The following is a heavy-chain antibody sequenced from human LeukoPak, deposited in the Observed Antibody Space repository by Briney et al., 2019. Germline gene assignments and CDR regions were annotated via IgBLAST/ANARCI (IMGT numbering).Heavy chain of an antibody. CDR1: GFTFSNYA. D-gene: IGHD6-13*01. Sequence: GGSLRLSCTASGFTFSNYAMSWVRQPPGKGLEWVSSISGSGGSTYYADSVKGRFTISRDNSKNTVYLKMNSLRSEDTAVYYCAKGLSGYSSSWHGIDCRGTGTLVTVSS. V-gene: IGHV3-23*01. CDR3: AKGLSGYSSSWHGIDC. J-gene: IGHJ4*02. CDR2: ISGSGGST.